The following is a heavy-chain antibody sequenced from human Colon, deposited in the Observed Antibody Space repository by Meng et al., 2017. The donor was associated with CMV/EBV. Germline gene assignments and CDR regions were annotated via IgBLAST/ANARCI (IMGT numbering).Heavy chain of an antibody. CDR3: ARAGEYYEGSGYGPVDY. D-gene: IGHD3-22*01. V-gene: IGHV3-66*02. J-gene: IGHJ4*02. CDR2: VYSGGDT. CDR1: FIVSRNY. Sequence: FIVSRNYMAWARQPPGKGLEWVSVVYSGGDTYYGDSVKGRFTISRDNSKNTLYLQMDRLRPEDTGVYYCARAGEYYEGSGYGPVDYWGQGTLVTVSS.